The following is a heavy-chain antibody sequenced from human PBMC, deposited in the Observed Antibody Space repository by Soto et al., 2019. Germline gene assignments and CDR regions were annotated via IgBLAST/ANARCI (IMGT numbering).Heavy chain of an antibody. V-gene: IGHV3-7*05. CDR3: ARDGPGYCSSTSCSDAFDI. CDR1: GFTFSSYW. Sequence: GGSLRLSCAASGFTFSSYWMSWVRQAPGKGLEWVANIKQDGSEKYYVDSVKGRFTISRDNAQNSLYLQMNSLRAEDTAVYYCARDGPGYCSSTSCSDAFDIWGQGTMVTVSS. D-gene: IGHD2-2*01. J-gene: IGHJ3*02. CDR2: IKQDGSEK.